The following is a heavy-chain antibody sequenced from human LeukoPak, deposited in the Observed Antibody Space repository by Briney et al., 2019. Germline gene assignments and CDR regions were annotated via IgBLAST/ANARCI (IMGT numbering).Heavy chain of an antibody. CDR3: ARPVFGASGPRDYFDS. Sequence: PSETLSLTCAVYGGSFSGYYWSWIRQPPGKGLEWIGEINHSGSTNYNPSLKSRVTISVDTSKNQFSLKLSSVTAADTAVYYCARPVFGASGPRDYFDSWGQGTLVTVSS. CDR2: INHSGST. J-gene: IGHJ4*02. CDR1: GGSFSGYY. D-gene: IGHD3-10*02. V-gene: IGHV4-34*01.